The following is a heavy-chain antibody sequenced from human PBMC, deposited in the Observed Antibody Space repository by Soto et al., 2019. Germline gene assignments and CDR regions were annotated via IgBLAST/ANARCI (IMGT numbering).Heavy chain of an antibody. CDR2: MNPNSGNT. J-gene: IGHJ5*02. CDR1: GGTFSSYT. V-gene: IGHV1-8*02. Sequence: ASVKVSCKASGGTFSSYTISWVRQATGQGLEWMGWMNPNSGNTGYAQKFQGRVTMTRNPSISTSYMELSSLRSEDTAVYYCARGPSHPYDFWSGYWFDPWGQGTLVTVSS. D-gene: IGHD3-3*01. CDR3: ARGPSHPYDFWSGYWFDP.